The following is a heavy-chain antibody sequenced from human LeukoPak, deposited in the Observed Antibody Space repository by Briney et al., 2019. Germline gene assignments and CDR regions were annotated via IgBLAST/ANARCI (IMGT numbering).Heavy chain of an antibody. V-gene: IGHV3-33*06. Sequence: GGSLRLSXAASGFTFSSYGMHWVRQAPGKGLEWVAVIWYDGSNKYYADSVNGRFTISRGNSKNTLYLQMNSLRAEDTAVYYCAKVGYDSSGYYGYYYYYYMDVWGKRTTVTVSS. CDR1: GFTFSSYG. CDR2: IWYDGSNK. CDR3: AKVGYDSSGYYGYYYYYYMDV. D-gene: IGHD3-22*01. J-gene: IGHJ6*03.